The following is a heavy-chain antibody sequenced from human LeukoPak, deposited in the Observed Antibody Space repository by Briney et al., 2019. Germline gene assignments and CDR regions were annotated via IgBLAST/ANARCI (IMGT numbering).Heavy chain of an antibody. CDR3: AKDGGLWVSAHWGDS. CDR1: GFTFSSYT. CDR2: ITTSDGNT. D-gene: IGHD7-27*01. J-gene: IGHJ4*02. Sequence: GGSLRLSCAASGFTFSSYTMSWVRQAPGKGLEWVSTITTSDGNTYYADSVKGRFTVSRDNSKNSLYLQMNSLRAEDTAVYYCAKDGGLWVSAHWGDSWGRGTLVTVSS. V-gene: IGHV3-23*01.